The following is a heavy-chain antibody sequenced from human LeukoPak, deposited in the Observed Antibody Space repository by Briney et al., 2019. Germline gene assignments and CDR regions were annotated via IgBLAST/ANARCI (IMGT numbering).Heavy chain of an antibody. CDR3: ARGSGYYTFDY. Sequence: GRCLRPSCAASGFTVSSNYTSWVRQAAGKWLGWVSVIYSGGSTSYADSVKGRFTISKYNSKNTMDLQMNSLRAEDTAVYDCARGSGYYTFDYWGQGTLVTVSS. D-gene: IGHD3-22*01. J-gene: IGHJ4*02. V-gene: IGHV3-53*01. CDR2: IYSGGST. CDR1: GFTVSSNY.